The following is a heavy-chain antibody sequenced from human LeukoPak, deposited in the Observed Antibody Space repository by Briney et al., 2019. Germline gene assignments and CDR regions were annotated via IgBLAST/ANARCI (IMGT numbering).Heavy chain of an antibody. Sequence: SETLSLTCTVSGGSISSYYWGWIRQPPGKGLEWIGSIYYSGRTYYNPSLKSRVTISIDTSKNQFSLKLSSVTAADTAVYYCATDSWPRDAFDIWGQGTMVTVSS. CDR3: ATDSWPRDAFDI. CDR2: IYYSGRT. J-gene: IGHJ3*02. D-gene: IGHD3-22*01. CDR1: GGSISSYY. V-gene: IGHV4-39*07.